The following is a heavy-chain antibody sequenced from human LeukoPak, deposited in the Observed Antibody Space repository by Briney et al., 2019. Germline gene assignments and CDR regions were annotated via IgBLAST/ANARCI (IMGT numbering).Heavy chain of an antibody. V-gene: IGHV3-30-3*01. D-gene: IGHD1-26*01. CDR1: GFTFSSYA. Sequence: GGSLRLSCAASGFTFSSYAMHWVRQAPGKGLEWVAVISYDGSNKYYADSVKGRFTISRDNSKNTLYLQMNSLRAEDTAVYYCARDWEDGSDYWGQGTLVTVSS. CDR3: ARDWEDGSDY. CDR2: ISYDGSNK. J-gene: IGHJ4*02.